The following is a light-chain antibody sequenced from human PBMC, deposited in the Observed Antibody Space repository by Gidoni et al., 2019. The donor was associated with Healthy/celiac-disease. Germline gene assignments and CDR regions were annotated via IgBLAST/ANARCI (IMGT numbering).Light chain of an antibody. V-gene: IGKV1D-8*01. CDR1: QGLSSY. Sequence: VLWMTQSPSLLSSSTGDRVTISCRMSQGLSSYLAWYQQKPGKAPELLIYAASTLQSGVPSRVSGSGSGTDFTLTISCLQAEDVATYYCQQDYSCPWTFGQGTKVEIK. CDR2: AAS. CDR3: QQDYSCPWT. J-gene: IGKJ1*01.